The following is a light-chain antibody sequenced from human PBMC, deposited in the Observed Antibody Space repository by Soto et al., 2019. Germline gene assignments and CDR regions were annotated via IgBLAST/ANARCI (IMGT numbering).Light chain of an antibody. V-gene: IGKV3-15*01. J-gene: IGKJ4*01. CDR1: QSVRSD. Sequence: EIVLTQSPATLSVSPGDRATLSCRASQSVRSDLAWLQQKPGHAPRLLIYDASTRATGIPARFSGSVSGTEFTLTISSLQSEDFAIYYCQQYNNWPLTFGGGTKVEIK. CDR2: DAS. CDR3: QQYNNWPLT.